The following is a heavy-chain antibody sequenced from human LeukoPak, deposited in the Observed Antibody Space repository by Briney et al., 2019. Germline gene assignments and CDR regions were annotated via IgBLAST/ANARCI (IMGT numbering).Heavy chain of an antibody. Sequence: GGSLRLSCAASGFTFSIFAMHWVRQAPGKGLEWLALISYDGSNKYYADSVKGRFTISRDNSKNTMYLQMNSLRAEDTAVYYCATPRRADYFDYWGQGTLVTVSS. CDR2: ISYDGSNK. J-gene: IGHJ4*02. CDR3: ATPRRADYFDY. CDR1: GFTFSIFA. V-gene: IGHV3-30-3*01.